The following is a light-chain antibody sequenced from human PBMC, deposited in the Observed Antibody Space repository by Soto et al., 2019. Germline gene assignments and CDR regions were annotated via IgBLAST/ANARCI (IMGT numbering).Light chain of an antibody. J-gene: IGKJ1*01. CDR2: GAS. CDR1: QSVSSN. CDR3: QQYYAWPRT. Sequence: EIVMTQSPATLSVSPGERATLSCRASQSVSSNLAWYQQKPGQAPRLLMYGASTRATGTPARFSGSGSGTEFTLTISSLQSEDFAVYYCQQYYAWPRTFGQGTKVDIK. V-gene: IGKV3-15*01.